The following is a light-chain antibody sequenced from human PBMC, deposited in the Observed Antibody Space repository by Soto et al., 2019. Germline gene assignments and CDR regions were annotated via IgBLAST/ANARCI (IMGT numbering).Light chain of an antibody. V-gene: IGKV3-11*01. CDR3: QQRSHWPPRTP. Sequence: EIVLTQSPATLSLSPGERATLSCRASQSVSSYLAWYQQKPGQAPRLLIYDASNRATGIPARFSGSGSGIDFTLTISSLEPEDFVVYYCQQRSHWPPRTPFGQGTKVDIK. CDR2: DAS. CDR1: QSVSSY. J-gene: IGKJ1*01.